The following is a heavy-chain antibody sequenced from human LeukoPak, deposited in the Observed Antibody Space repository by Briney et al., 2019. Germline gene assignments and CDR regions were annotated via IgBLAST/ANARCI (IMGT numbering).Heavy chain of an antibody. CDR2: IYYSGST. V-gene: IGHV4-39*01. CDR3: ARHLGDWSAFDY. J-gene: IGHJ4*02. D-gene: IGHD2-21*01. CDR1: GGSISSSSYY. Sequence: SETLSLTCTVSGGSISSSSYYWGWIRQPPGKGLEWIGSIYYSGSTYYNPSLESRVTISVDTSKNQFSLKLSSVTAADTAVYYCARHLGDWSAFDYWGQGTLVTVSS.